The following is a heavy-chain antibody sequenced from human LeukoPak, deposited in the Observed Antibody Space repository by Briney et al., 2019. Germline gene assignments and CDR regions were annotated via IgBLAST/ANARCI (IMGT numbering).Heavy chain of an antibody. CDR1: GFTFSSYA. V-gene: IGHV3-23*01. D-gene: IGHD2-2*01. CDR2: ISGSGGST. CDR3: AKEFGYCSSTSCRYNWFDP. J-gene: IGHJ5*02. Sequence: PGGSLRLSCAASGFTFSSYAMSWVRQAPGKGLEWVSAISGSGGSTYYADSVKGRFTISRDNSKNTLYLQMNSLRAEDTAVYYCAKEFGYCSSTSCRYNWFDPWGQGTLVTVSS.